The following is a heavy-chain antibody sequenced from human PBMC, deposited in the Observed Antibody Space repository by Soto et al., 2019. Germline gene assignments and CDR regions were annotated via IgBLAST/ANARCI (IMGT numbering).Heavy chain of an antibody. Sequence: LILSCAASGFMFSAYWMSWVRQAPGKGLEWVANIHGDGGKIYYVDSVKGRFTISRDNAKRSLYLQMNSLRAEDTAVYYCARDFYGGYTYSPGDYWGQGALVTVSS. J-gene: IGHJ4*02. CDR1: GFMFSAYW. D-gene: IGHD5-18*01. CDR3: ARDFYGGYTYSPGDY. CDR2: IHGDGGKI. V-gene: IGHV3-7*01.